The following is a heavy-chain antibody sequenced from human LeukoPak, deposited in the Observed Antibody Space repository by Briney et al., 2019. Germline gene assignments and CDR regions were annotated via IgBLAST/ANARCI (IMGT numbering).Heavy chain of an antibody. J-gene: IGHJ5*02. CDR2: ISSDGSRV. Sequence: GGSLRLSCAASGFTFSDYWMHWVRQAPGKGLVWVSRISSDGSRVTYADSVKGRFTISRDNSKNTLYLQMNSLRAEDTAVYYCAKGAYGSGKNWFDPWGQGTLVTVSS. CDR3: AKGAYGSGKNWFDP. V-gene: IGHV3-74*01. D-gene: IGHD3-10*01. CDR1: GFTFSDYW.